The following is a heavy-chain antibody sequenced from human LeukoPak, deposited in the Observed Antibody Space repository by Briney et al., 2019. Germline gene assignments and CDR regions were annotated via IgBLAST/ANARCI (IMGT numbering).Heavy chain of an antibody. J-gene: IGHJ4*02. CDR3: ARTSGYSEYFDY. D-gene: IGHD3-3*01. Sequence: SETLSLTCTVSGGSISSSSYYWGWIRQPPGKGLEWIGRIYTSGSTNYNPSLKSRVTMSVDTSKNQFSLKLSSVTAADTAVYYCARTSGYSEYFDYWGQGTLVTVSS. V-gene: IGHV4-39*07. CDR1: GGSISSSSYY. CDR2: IYTSGST.